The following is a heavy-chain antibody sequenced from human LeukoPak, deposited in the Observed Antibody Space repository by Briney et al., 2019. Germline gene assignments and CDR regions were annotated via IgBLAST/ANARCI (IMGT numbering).Heavy chain of an antibody. CDR3: ARDPSGNGVNFDY. J-gene: IGHJ4*02. CDR1: GDSISSNNW. CDR2: IYHSGTT. Sequence: SGTLSLTCAVSGDSISSNNWWSWVRQPPGKGLEWVGEIYHSGTTNYRPSLKSRVTISLDKSKNQFSLRLTSVSAADTAVYYCARDPSGNGVNFDYWGQGTLVTVSS. V-gene: IGHV4-4*02. D-gene: IGHD3-10*01.